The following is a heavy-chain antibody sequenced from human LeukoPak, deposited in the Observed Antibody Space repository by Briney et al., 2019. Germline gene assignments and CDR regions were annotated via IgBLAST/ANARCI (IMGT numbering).Heavy chain of an antibody. CDR1: GFTFSTYG. V-gene: IGHV3-33*01. CDR2: IWDDGTNK. Sequence: GGSLRLSCAASGFTFSTYGMHWVRQAPGKGLAWVAVIWDDGTNKYYADSVKGRFTISRDNSRNTLYLQMNSLRAEDTAVYYCARAEVPGAIKSGAFDTWGQGTMVTVSS. D-gene: IGHD2-2*01. CDR3: ARAEVPGAIKSGAFDT. J-gene: IGHJ3*02.